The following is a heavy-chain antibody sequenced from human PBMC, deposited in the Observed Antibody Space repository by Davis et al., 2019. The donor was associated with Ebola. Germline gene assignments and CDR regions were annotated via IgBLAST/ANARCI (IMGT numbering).Heavy chain of an antibody. CDR1: GFTFRDSW. J-gene: IGHJ4*02. CDR2: INIDGSGD. V-gene: IGHV3-7*01. D-gene: IGHD6-25*01. CDR3: TRGGTGGN. Sequence: PGGSLRLSCAASGFTFRDSWMRWFRQAPAKGLEWVASINIDGSGDYYVDSVKGRFTVSRDNAKHSLFLQMSSLRVEDTAMYYCTRGGTGGNWGQGTLVTVSS.